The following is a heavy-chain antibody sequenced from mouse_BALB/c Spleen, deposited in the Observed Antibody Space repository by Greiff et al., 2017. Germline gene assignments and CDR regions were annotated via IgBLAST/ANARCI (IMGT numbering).Heavy chain of an antibody. D-gene: IGHD2-4*01. J-gene: IGHJ4*01. CDR1: GFNIKDTY. CDR2: IDPANGNT. V-gene: IGHV14-3*02. CDR3: AISYYDYDRDY. Sequence: VHVKQSGAELVKPGASVKLSCTASGFNIKDTYMHWVKQRPEQGLEWIGRIDPANGNTKYDPKFQGKATITADTSSNTAYLQLSSLTSEDTAVYYCAISYYDYDRDYWGQGTSVTVSS.